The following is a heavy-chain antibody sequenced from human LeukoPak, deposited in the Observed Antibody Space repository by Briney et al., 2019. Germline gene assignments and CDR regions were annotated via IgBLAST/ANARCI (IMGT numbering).Heavy chain of an antibody. J-gene: IGHJ4*02. D-gene: IGHD3-22*01. CDR2: ISGSGGGT. V-gene: IGHV3-23*01. CDR1: GLTLSNYG. Sequence: GGALRLSCAVSGLTLSNYGMRWVRQARGKGREGGAGISGSGGGTNYADSVKGRFTISRDNSKNTLSLQMNSLRAEDTAVYFCPKRGVVIRVILVGFHKEAYYFDSWGQGALVTVSS. CDR3: PKRGVVIRVILVGFHKEAYYFDS.